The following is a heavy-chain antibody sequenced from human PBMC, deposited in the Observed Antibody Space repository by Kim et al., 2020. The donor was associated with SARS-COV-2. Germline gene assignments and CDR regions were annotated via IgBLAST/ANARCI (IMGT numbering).Heavy chain of an antibody. V-gene: IGHV3-33*01. Sequence: GGSLRLSCAASGFTFSNYGMHWVRQAPGKGLEWVALIWYDGSNKYYGDSVKGRFTISRDKSKNTLYVQMNSLRGEDTAVYYCARDGGGGRESFYGMDVWGQGTAVTVSS. D-gene: IGHD3-16*01. CDR2: IWYDGSNK. CDR1: GFTFSNYG. CDR3: ARDGGGGRESFYGMDV. J-gene: IGHJ6*02.